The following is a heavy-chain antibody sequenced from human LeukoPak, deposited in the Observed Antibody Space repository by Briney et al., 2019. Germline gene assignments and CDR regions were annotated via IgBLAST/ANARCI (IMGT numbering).Heavy chain of an antibody. D-gene: IGHD4-17*01. CDR1: GFTFSIYG. CDR2: ISYDGSNK. V-gene: IGHV3-30*18. Sequence: GGSLRLSCAASGFTFSIYGMHWVRQAPGKGLEWVAVISYDGSNKYYADSVKGRFTISRDNSKNTLYLQMNSLRAEDTAVYYCAKGTPLVTTLYYFDYWGQGTLVTASS. CDR3: AKGTPLVTTLYYFDY. J-gene: IGHJ4*02.